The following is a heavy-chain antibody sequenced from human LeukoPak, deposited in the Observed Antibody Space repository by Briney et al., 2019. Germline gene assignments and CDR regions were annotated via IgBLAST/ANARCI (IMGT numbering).Heavy chain of an antibody. CDR3: ARDFGTYGDYKAYSDY. J-gene: IGHJ4*02. CDR2: IYHSGST. CDR1: GGSISSSNW. D-gene: IGHD4-17*01. V-gene: IGHV4-4*02. Sequence: PSETLSLTCAVSGGSISSSNWWSWVRQPPGKGLEWIGEIYHSGSTNYNPSLKSRVTISVDKSKNQFSLKLSSVTAADTAVYYCARDFGTYGDYKAYSDYWGQGTLVTVSS.